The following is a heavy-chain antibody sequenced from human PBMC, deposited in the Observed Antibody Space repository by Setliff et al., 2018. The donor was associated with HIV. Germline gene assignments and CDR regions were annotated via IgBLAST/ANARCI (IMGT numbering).Heavy chain of an antibody. CDR1: GGSITSGHYY. CDR3: VTVVQDDLGVVLFDY. D-gene: IGHD3-3*01. V-gene: IGHV4-39*01. Sequence: SETLSLTCTVSGGSITSGHYYWAWIRQPPGKGLEWIGNILNGVNTYYNPSLKSRVTISVDMSKNQFSLKLSSVTAADTAIYYCVTVVQDDLGVVLFDYWGQGTLVTVSS. J-gene: IGHJ4*02. CDR2: ILNGVNT.